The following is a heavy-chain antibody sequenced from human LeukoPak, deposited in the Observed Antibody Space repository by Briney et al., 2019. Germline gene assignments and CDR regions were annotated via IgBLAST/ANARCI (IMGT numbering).Heavy chain of an antibody. J-gene: IGHJ4*02. CDR1: GYTFTGNY. V-gene: IGHV1-2*02. CDR3: ARGSIVGATESLGFDY. D-gene: IGHD1-26*01. CDR2: INPNSGDT. Sequence: GASVKVSCKASGYTFTGNYLHWVRQAPGQGLEWMGWINPNSGDTHYAQKFQGRVTMTRDTSISTAYMRLSRLRSDDTAVYYCARGSIVGATESLGFDYWGQGTLVTVSS.